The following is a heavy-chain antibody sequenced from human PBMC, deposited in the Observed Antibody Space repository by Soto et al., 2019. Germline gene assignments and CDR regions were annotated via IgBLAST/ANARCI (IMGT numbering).Heavy chain of an antibody. J-gene: IGHJ5*02. CDR1: GASISSSSYY. Sequence: PWETLSLTCTVSGASISSSSYYWGWIRQPPGKGLEWIGSIHYSGSTYYNPSLKSRVTISVDTSKNQFSLNLNSVTAADTAMYYCARASLVGSSSSNADWFDPWGQGTQVTVSS. D-gene: IGHD2-8*02. CDR2: IHYSGST. CDR3: ARASLVGSSSSNADWFDP. V-gene: IGHV4-39*07.